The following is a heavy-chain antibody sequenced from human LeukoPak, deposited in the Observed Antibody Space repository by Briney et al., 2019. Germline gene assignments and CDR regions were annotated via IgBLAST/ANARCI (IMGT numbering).Heavy chain of an antibody. CDR3: ARGWRYFDWLLYGLDY. D-gene: IGHD3-9*01. V-gene: IGHV4-38-2*02. Sequence: SETLSLTCTVSGYSISCGYYWGWIRQPPGKGLEWIGSIYHSGSTYYNPSLKSRVTISVDTSKNQFSLKLSSVTAADTAVYYCARGWRYFDWLLYGLDYWGQGTLVTVSS. J-gene: IGHJ4*02. CDR1: GYSISCGYY. CDR2: IYHSGST.